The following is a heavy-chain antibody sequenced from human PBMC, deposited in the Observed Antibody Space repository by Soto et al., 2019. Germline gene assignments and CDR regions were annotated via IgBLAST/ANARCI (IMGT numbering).Heavy chain of an antibody. CDR2: IYWDDDK. CDR3: VHQDLNYIYSDFDL. CDR1: WFSLSTSGVG. V-gene: IGHV2-5*02. D-gene: IGHD1-7*01. Sequence: QITVKESGPKLVKPSQTRTLTCAFSWFSLSTSGVGVGWVRQPPGKAPEWLALIYWDDDKRHRPSLKSRLSNTKDTSKHQVVVTMTNMDPVHTATYDCVHQDLNYIYSDFDLGGRGALVTISS. J-gene: IGHJ2*01.